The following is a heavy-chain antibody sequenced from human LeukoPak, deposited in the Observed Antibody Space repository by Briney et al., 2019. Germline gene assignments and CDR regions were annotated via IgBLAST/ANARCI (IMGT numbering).Heavy chain of an antibody. Sequence: ASVKVSCKASGYTFTGCFMHWVRQAPGQGLEWMGRINPNSGGTNYAQKFQGRVTMTRDTSINTAYMELSRLTSDDTAVYYCESLYSAVDSWGQGTLVTVSS. J-gene: IGHJ4*02. CDR3: ESLYSAVDS. D-gene: IGHD2-21*01. CDR1: GYTFTGCF. V-gene: IGHV1-2*06. CDR2: INPNSGGT.